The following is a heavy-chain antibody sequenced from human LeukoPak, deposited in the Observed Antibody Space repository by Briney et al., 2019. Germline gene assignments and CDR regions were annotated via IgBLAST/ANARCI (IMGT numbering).Heavy chain of an antibody. D-gene: IGHD3-22*01. CDR1: GGSISSYY. Sequence: MSSETLSLTCTVSGGSISSYYWSWIRQPPGKGLEWIGYIYYSGSTYYNPSLRSRVTISVDTSKNQFSLKLSSVTAADTAVYYCARSSEGRYYYDSSGFSYYYYYMDVWGKGPTVTISS. V-gene: IGHV4-59*01. CDR2: IYYSGST. J-gene: IGHJ6*03. CDR3: ARSSEGRYYYDSSGFSYYYYYMDV.